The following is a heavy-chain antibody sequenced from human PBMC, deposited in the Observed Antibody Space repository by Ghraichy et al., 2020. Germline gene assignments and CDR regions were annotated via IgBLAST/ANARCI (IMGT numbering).Heavy chain of an antibody. J-gene: IGHJ4*02. CDR1: GGSISSYY. D-gene: IGHD6-13*01. CDR2: IYYSGST. V-gene: IGHV4-59*01. Sequence: SQTLSLTCTVSGGSISSYYWSWIRQPPGKGLEWIGYIYYSGSTNYNPSFESRVTISVDTSKSQFSLNLSSVTAADTAVYYCARADSYGSSWYYFDYWGQGTLVTVSS. CDR3: ARADSYGSSWYYFDY.